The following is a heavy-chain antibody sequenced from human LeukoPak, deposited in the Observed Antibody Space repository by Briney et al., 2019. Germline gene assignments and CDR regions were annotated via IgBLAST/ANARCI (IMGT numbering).Heavy chain of an antibody. D-gene: IGHD3-22*01. CDR2: IYYSGNT. Sequence: PSETLSLTCTVSGGSISSSNYYWGWIRQPPGKGLEWIGSIYYSGNTYYNPSLKSRVTISVDTSRNQFSLKLTSVTAADTAVYYCARHQHYFHSSGNYYLNWLDPWGQGTLVTVSS. V-gene: IGHV4-39*01. J-gene: IGHJ5*02. CDR3: ARHQHYFHSSGNYYLNWLDP. CDR1: GGSISSSNYY.